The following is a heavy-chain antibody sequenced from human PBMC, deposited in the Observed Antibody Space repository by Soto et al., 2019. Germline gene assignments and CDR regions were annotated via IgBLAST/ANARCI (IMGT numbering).Heavy chain of an antibody. J-gene: IGHJ4*02. V-gene: IGHV3-7*01. CDR3: ARLYDHRTIYDY. CDR1: GFTFCSYF. D-gene: IGHD3-9*01. Sequence: GGSPRPSRTAPGFTFCSYFMSGVRQAPGKGLEWVGSIKADGSYKYYLDSVKGRFTVSKDNAKSSLYLQMNALRVEDTAVYYCARLYDHRTIYDYWGQGTLVTVSS. CDR2: IKADGSYK.